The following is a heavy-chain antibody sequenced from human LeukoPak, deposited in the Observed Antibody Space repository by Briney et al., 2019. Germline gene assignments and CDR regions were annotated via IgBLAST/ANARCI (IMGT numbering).Heavy chain of an antibody. CDR1: GGSISSYH. CDR3: ARGERWAMAIDY. CDR2: IYYSGST. V-gene: IGHV4-59*01. J-gene: IGHJ4*02. D-gene: IGHD5-18*01. Sequence: PSETLSLTCTVSGGSISSYHWSWLRQPPGKGLEWIGYIYYSGSTNYNPSLKSRVTISVDTSKNQFSLKLSSVTAADTAVYYCARGERWAMAIDYWGQGTLVTVSS.